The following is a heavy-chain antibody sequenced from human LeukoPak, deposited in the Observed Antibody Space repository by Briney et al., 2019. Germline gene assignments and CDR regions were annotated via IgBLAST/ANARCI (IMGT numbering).Heavy chain of an antibody. CDR1: GGSISSNY. J-gene: IGHJ3*02. D-gene: IGHD2-21*02. V-gene: IGHV4-59*12. Sequence: SETLSLTCTVSGGSISSNYWSWTRQPPGKGLEWIGYIHYSGSTYYNPSLKSRVTISVDTSKNQFSLKLSSVTAADTAVYYCARAVVTAIISGAFDIWGQGTMVTVSS. CDR3: ARAVVTAIISGAFDI. CDR2: IHYSGST.